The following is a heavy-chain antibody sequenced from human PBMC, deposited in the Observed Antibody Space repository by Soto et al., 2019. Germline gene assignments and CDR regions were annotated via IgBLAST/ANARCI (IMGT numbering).Heavy chain of an antibody. J-gene: IGHJ4*02. CDR1: GFTFSSYS. Sequence: GGSLRLSCAASGFTFSSYSMNWVRQAPGKGLEWVSYISSSSRTIYYADSVKGRFTISRDNAKNSLYLQMNSLRAEDTAVYYCARDEGRSTIDYWGQGTLVTVSS. V-gene: IGHV3-48*01. D-gene: IGHD2-15*01. CDR2: ISSSSRTI. CDR3: ARDEGRSTIDY.